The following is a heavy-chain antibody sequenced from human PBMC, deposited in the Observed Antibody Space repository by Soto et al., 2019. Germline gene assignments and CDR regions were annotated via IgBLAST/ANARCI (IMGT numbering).Heavy chain of an antibody. V-gene: IGHV3-33*01. CDR2: IWYDGSNK. J-gene: IGHJ4*02. D-gene: IGHD6-13*01. Sequence: QVQLVESGGGVVQPGRSLRLSCAASGFTFSSYGMHWVRQAPGKGLEWVAVIWYDGSNKYYADSVKGRFTISRDNSKNTLXLQMNSLRAEDTAVYYCAREMGIAAAGRGKYYFDYWGQGTLVTVSS. CDR1: GFTFSSYG. CDR3: AREMGIAAAGRGKYYFDY.